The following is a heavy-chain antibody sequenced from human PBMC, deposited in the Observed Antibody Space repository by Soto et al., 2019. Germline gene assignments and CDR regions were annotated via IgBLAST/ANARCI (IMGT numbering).Heavy chain of an antibody. D-gene: IGHD2-2*01. CDR2: ISYDGSNK. CDR1: GFTFSSYG. Sequence: QVQLVESGGGVVQPGRSLRLSCAASGFTFSSYGMHWVRQAPGEGLEWVALISYDGSNKYYADSVKGHFTISRDYSKNELYLQMNSLSAEDTAVYYCAKGTAIVLVPAAMNYYYGMDVWGQGTTVSVSS. J-gene: IGHJ6*02. V-gene: IGHV3-30*18. CDR3: AKGTAIVLVPAAMNYYYGMDV.